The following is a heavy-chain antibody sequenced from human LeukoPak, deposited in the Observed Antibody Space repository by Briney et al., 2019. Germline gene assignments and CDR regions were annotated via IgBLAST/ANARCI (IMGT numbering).Heavy chain of an antibody. J-gene: IGHJ4*02. CDR1: GFTVSSNY. CDR3: SRGTDLYTTGWPN. CDR2: IYSGGST. Sequence: GGSLRLSCAASGFTVSSNYMSWVRQAPGKGLEWVSVIYSGGSTYYVDSVKGRFTISRDNSKNTVYLQMNSLRAEDTAVYYCSRGTDLYTTGWPNWGQGTLVTVSS. V-gene: IGHV3-53*01. D-gene: IGHD6-25*01.